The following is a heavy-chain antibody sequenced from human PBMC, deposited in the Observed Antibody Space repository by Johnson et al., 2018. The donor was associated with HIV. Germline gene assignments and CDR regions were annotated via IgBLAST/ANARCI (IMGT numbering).Heavy chain of an antibody. CDR1: GFTFSDYY. D-gene: IGHD2-21*01. J-gene: IGHJ3*01. V-gene: IGHV3-11*04. Sequence: QVQLVESGGGLVKPGGSLRLSCAASGFTFSDYYMSWIRQAPGKGLEWVSYISSSGSTIYYVDSVKGRFTLSRDNAKNSLYLQVSSLRVADTAVYYCAKVDCGGDSCAGYDPFNLWGQGTLVTVSS. CDR2: ISSSGSTI. CDR3: AKVDCGGDSCAGYDPFNL.